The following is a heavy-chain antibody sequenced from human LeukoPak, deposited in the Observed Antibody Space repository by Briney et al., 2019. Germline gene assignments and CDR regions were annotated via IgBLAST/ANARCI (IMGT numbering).Heavy chain of an antibody. D-gene: IGHD3-10*01. Sequence: GASVKVSCKASGYTFTGYYMHWVRQAPGQGLEWMGWINPNSGGTNYAQTFQGRVTMTRDTSISTAYMELSRLRSDDTAVYYCARDGYRRYYGSGSSPYWGQGTLVTVSS. J-gene: IGHJ4*02. CDR1: GYTFTGYY. V-gene: IGHV1-2*02. CDR3: ARDGYRRYYGSGSSPY. CDR2: INPNSGGT.